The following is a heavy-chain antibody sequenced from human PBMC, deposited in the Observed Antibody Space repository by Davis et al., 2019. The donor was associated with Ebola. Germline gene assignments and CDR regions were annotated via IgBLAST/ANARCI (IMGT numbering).Heavy chain of an antibody. Sequence: ASVKVSCKASGYSFTSYYMHWVRQAPGQGLEWMGVINPSNGYTNYAQKFQGRVTMTRDTSTNTVYMEVNSLRSEDTAVYYRARDGPDYYGLDVWGQGTAVTVSS. CDR1: GYSFTSYY. CDR3: ARDGPDYYGLDV. V-gene: IGHV1-46*01. CDR2: INPSNGYT. J-gene: IGHJ6*02.